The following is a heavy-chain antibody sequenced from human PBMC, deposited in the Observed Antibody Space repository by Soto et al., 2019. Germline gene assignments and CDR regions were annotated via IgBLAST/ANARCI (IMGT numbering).Heavy chain of an antibody. Sequence: PSETLSRNCDVSGASIKSDTWWTWVRQSPGKGLEWIGEIYHKGRAFDNPPLKGRVTISXXXXXXQXSXKXXXVTAADTAVYYCARADSVLVAKGFDLWGQGTLVT. CDR3: ARADSVLVAKGFDL. V-gene: IGHV4-4*02. D-gene: IGHD2-8*02. J-gene: IGHJ4*02. CDR1: GASIKSDTW. CDR2: IYHKGRA.